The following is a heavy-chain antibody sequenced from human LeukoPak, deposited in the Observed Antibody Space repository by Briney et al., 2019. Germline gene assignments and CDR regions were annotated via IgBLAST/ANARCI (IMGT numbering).Heavy chain of an antibody. D-gene: IGHD2-15*01. J-gene: IGHJ3*02. V-gene: IGHV3-30*03. CDR3: ASGVVAAITTKDAFDI. CDR1: GFTFSSYG. Sequence: PGGTLRLSCAASGFTFSSYGMHWVRQAPGKGLEWVAVISYDGSNKYYADSVKGRFTISRDNAKNSLYLQMNSLRAEDTAVYYCASGVVAAITTKDAFDIWGQGTMVTVSS. CDR2: ISYDGSNK.